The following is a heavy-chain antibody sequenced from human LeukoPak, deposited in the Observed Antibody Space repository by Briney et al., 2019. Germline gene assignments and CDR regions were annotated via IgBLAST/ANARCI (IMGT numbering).Heavy chain of an antibody. CDR3: ARDFRFLDDY. D-gene: IGHD3-3*01. CDR2: IKQDGSEK. V-gene: IGHV3-7*01. J-gene: IGHJ4*02. Sequence: GGSLRLSCAASGFTFSSYGMHWVRQAPGKGLEWVANIKQDGSEKYYVDSVKGGFTISRDNAKNSLYLQMNSLRAEDTAMYYCARDFRFLDDYWGQGTLVTVSS. CDR1: GFTFSSYG.